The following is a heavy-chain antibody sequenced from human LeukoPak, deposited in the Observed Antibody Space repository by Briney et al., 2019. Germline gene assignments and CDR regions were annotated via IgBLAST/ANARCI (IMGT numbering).Heavy chain of an antibody. CDR1: GGSISSYY. CDR2: IYYTGST. CDR3: ARGSKAAPGTFDY. Sequence: SETLSLTCTVSGGSISSYYWSWIRQPPGKGREGIGYIYYTGSTDYNPSLKSRVAISVDTSKNQFSLKLSSVTAADTAVYYCARGSKAAPGTFDYWGQGTLVTVSS. V-gene: IGHV4-59*13. D-gene: IGHD6-13*01. J-gene: IGHJ4*02.